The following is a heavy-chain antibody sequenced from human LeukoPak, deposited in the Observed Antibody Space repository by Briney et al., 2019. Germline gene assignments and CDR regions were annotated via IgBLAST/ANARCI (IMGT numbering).Heavy chain of an antibody. CDR2: IYTSGST. CDR3: ARDSDSYGPDFDY. Sequence: SETLSLTCTVSGGSISRYCWSWIRQPAGKGLEWIGRIYTSGSTNYNPSLKSRVSVSVDTSKNQFSLKLSSVTAEDTAIYYCARDSDSYGPDFDYWGQGTLVTVSS. J-gene: IGHJ4*02. D-gene: IGHD5-18*01. V-gene: IGHV4-4*07. CDR1: GGSISRYC.